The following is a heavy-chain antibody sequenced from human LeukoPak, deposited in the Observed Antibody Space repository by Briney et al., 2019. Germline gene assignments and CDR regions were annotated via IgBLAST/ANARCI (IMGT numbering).Heavy chain of an antibody. CDR2: INPNSGGT. V-gene: IGHV1-2*02. Sequence: GASVKVSCKASGYTFTGYYMHWVRQAPGQGLEWMGWINPNSGGTNYAQKFQGRVTVTRDTSISTACMELSRLRSDDTAVYYCARERGSGGFDYWGQGTLVTVSS. CDR1: GYTFTGYY. J-gene: IGHJ4*02. D-gene: IGHD1-26*01. CDR3: ARERGSGGFDY.